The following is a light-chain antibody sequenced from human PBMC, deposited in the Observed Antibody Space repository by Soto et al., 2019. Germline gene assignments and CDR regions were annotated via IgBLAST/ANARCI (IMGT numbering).Light chain of an antibody. CDR2: GAS. Sequence: EIVLTQSPGTLSLSPGERATLSCRASQSVSSSYLAWYQQKPGQAPRLLIYGASSRATGIPDSFSGSGSETDCTLTISRLEPEDFVVYYCQQYGSSSWTFGQGTKVEIK. CDR3: QQYGSSSWT. V-gene: IGKV3-20*01. CDR1: QSVSSSY. J-gene: IGKJ1*01.